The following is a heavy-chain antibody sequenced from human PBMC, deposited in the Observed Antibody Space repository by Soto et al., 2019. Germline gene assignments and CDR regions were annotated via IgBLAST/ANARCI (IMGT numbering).Heavy chain of an antibody. CDR3: AKLSLSTRSDFDY. J-gene: IGHJ4*02. Sequence: PGGPLRLSWAASGVTFSSYAMSWVRQAPGKGLEWVSAISGSGGSTYYADSVKGRFTISRDNSKNTLYLQMNSLRAEDTAVYYCAKLSLSTRSDFDYWGQGTLVTVSS. CDR1: GVTFSSYA. V-gene: IGHV3-23*01. D-gene: IGHD2-2*01. CDR2: ISGSGGST.